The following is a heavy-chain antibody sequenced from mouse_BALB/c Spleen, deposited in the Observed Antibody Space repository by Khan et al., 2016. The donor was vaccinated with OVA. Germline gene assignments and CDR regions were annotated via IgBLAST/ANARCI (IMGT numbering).Heavy chain of an antibody. CDR2: IIPSTGNT. CDR3: ARGIYDGSPPLAY. Sequence: QVQLQQSGAELAKPGASVKMSCKASGYTFTRYWMHWVKQRPGQGLEWIGYIIPSTGNTEYTNNYKDKATLTADQSSSLAYMQLSSLTSEDSEVCYCARGIYDGSPPLAYWGQGTPVTVSA. CDR1: GYTFTRYW. V-gene: IGHV1-7*01. J-gene: IGHJ3*01. D-gene: IGHD2-3*01.